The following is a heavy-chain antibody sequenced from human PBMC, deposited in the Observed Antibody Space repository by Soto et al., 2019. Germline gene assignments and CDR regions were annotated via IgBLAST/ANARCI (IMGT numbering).Heavy chain of an antibody. Sequence: GGSLRLSCTASGFTFGDYAMSWVRQAPGKGLEWVGFIRSKAYGGTTEYAASVKGRFTSSRDDSKSIAYLQMNSLKTEDTAVYYCTRGRITIFGVVPDDAFDIWGQGTMVTVSS. D-gene: IGHD3-3*01. J-gene: IGHJ3*02. CDR2: IRSKAYGGTT. CDR3: TRGRITIFGVVPDDAFDI. CDR1: GFTFGDYA. V-gene: IGHV3-49*04.